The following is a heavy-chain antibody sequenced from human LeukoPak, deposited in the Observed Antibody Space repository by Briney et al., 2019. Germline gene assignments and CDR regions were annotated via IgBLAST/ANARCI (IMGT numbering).Heavy chain of an antibody. Sequence: SVKVSCKASGGTFSSYAISWVRQAPGQGLEWMRGIIPIFGTANYAQKFQGRVTITTDESTSTAYMELSSLRSEDTAVYYCARGRGVGATLYYFDYWGQGTLVTVSS. CDR2: IIPIFGTA. J-gene: IGHJ4*02. CDR1: GGTFSSYA. D-gene: IGHD1-26*01. V-gene: IGHV1-69*05. CDR3: ARGRGVGATLYYFDY.